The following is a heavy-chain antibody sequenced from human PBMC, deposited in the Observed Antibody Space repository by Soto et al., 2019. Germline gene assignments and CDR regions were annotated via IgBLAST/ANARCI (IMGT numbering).Heavy chain of an antibody. CDR2: INPSGGST. CDR1: GYTLTSYY. V-gene: IGHV1-46*01. D-gene: IGHD3-10*01. Sequence: ASVKVSCKASGYTLTSYYMHWVRQAPGQGLEWMGIINPSGGSTSYAQKFQGRVTMTRDTSTSTVYMELSSLRSEDTAVYYCARTGILWFGEVSRYYYYGMDVWGQGTTVTVSS. CDR3: ARTGILWFGEVSRYYYYGMDV. J-gene: IGHJ6*02.